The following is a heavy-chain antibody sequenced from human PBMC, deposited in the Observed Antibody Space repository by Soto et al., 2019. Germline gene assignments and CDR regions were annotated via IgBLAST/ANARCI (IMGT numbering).Heavy chain of an antibody. CDR3: AKERYGQLWLEDYGMDV. Sequence: HPGGSLRLSCASSVFTFISYGIHWVRQAPGKGLEWVALISSDGVNKYYADSVKGRFTISRDNFKNTLYLQMNSLRADDTALYYCAKERYGQLWLEDYGMDVWGQGTTVTVS. CDR2: ISSDGVNK. D-gene: IGHD5-18*01. V-gene: IGHV3-30*18. CDR1: VFTFISYG. J-gene: IGHJ6*02.